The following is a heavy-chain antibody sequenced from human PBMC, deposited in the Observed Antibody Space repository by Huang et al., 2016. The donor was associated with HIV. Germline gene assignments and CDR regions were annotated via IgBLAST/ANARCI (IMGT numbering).Heavy chain of an antibody. J-gene: IGHJ4*02. Sequence: QVQLVQSGAEVKKPGSSVKVSCKASGGSFRNFAIGWVRQAPGQGPEWMGGLIPTHGKANDAQKFQGRGTIIADESTSTAYMELGSLRSEDTAVYYCATVDYYDTSGPQRGYFDNWGQGTLVTVSS. V-gene: IGHV1-69*01. D-gene: IGHD3-22*01. CDR3: ATVDYYDTSGPQRGYFDN. CDR2: LIPTHGKA. CDR1: GGSFRNFA.